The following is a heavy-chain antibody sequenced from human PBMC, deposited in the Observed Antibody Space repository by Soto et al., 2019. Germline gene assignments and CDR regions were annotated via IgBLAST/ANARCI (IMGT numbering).Heavy chain of an antibody. CDR1: DDSMRSGGYY. Sequence: QLRLQESGPGLVEPSQTLSLICSVSDDSMRSGGYYWTWIRQLPGKGLQWIGFIHYSGGTLYSPSLMTRVSTSMKMSNHRFSVRRRSVTAADTAIYYCLRGKDKDDSSFSHHWGQGTPVTVSS. CDR2: IHYSGGT. CDR3: LRGKDKDDSSFSHH. V-gene: IGHV4-31*03. D-gene: IGHD6-6*01. J-gene: IGHJ5*02.